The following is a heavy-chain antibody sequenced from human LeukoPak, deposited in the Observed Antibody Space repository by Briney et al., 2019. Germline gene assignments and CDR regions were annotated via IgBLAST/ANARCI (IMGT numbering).Heavy chain of an antibody. V-gene: IGHV3-21*01. J-gene: IGHJ4*02. CDR3: ATVGAGTTYFDY. CDR2: ISTSSSYI. CDR1: GFAFSSYT. D-gene: IGHD1-1*01. Sequence: PGGSLRLSCAASGFAFSSYTMNWVRQAPESELEWVSSISTSSSYIYYADSVKGRFTISRDNAKNSLYLQMNSLRAEDTAVYYCATVGAGTTYFDYWGQGTLVTVSS.